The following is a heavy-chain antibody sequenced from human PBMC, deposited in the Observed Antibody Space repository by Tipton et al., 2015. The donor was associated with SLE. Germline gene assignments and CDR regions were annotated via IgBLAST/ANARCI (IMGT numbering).Heavy chain of an antibody. CDR1: GFTFSSYS. CDR2: ISSSGSTI. D-gene: IGHD1-14*01. CDR3: ARNRYDAFDI. Sequence: SLRLSCAASGFTFSSYSMNWVRQAPGKGLEWVSSISSSGSTIYYADSVKGRFTISRDNAKNSLYLQMNSLRAEDTAVYYCARNRYDAFDIWGQGTMVTVSS. J-gene: IGHJ3*02. V-gene: IGHV3-48*04.